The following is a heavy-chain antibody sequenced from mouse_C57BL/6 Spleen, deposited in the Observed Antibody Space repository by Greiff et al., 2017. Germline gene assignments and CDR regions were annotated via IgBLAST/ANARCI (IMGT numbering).Heavy chain of an antibody. V-gene: IGHV1-82*01. D-gene: IGHD1-1*01. CDR2: IYPGDGDP. J-gene: IGHJ2*01. CDR3: AREVYYYGSSYEGFDY. CDR1: GYAFSSSW. Sequence: VQLQQSGPELVKPGASVKISCKASGYAFSSSWMNWVKQRPGKGLEWIGRIYPGDGDPNYNGQFKGKARLTADKSSSTAYMQLSSLTSEDSAVYFCAREVYYYGSSYEGFDYWGQGTTLTVSS.